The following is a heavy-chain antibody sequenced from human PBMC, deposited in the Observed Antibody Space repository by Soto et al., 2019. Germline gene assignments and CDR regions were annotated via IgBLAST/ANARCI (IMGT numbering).Heavy chain of an antibody. CDR3: TSRDFGGPPR. D-gene: IGHD3-10*01. Sequence: SETLSLTCTVSGGSIASGYKYWTWVRQHPGKGLEWIGYISYSGSTYYNPSLKSRLTISVGTSENQFSLRLTSVTVADTAVYYCTSRDFGGPPRWGPRILVTVSS. CDR1: GGSIASGYKY. J-gene: IGHJ4*02. V-gene: IGHV4-31*03. CDR2: ISYSGST.